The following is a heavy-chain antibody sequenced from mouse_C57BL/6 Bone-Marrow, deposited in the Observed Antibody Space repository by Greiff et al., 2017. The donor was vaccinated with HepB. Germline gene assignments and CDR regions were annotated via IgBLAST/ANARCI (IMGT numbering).Heavy chain of an antibody. D-gene: IGHD1-1*01. J-gene: IGHJ3*01. V-gene: IGHV1-4*01. Sequence: VQLQQSGAELARPGASVKMSCKASGYTFTSYTMHWVKQRPGQGLEWIGYINPSSGYTKYNQKFKGKATLTADKSSSTAYMQLSSLTSEDSAVYYCAIPIYYYGSSPAWFAYWGQGTLVTVSA. CDR3: AIPIYYYGSSPAWFAY. CDR1: GYTFTSYT. CDR2: INPSSGYT.